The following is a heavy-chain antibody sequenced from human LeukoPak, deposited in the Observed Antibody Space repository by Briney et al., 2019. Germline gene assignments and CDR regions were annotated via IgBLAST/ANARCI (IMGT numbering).Heavy chain of an antibody. V-gene: IGHV3-48*03. Sequence: PGGSLRLSCAASGFTFSSYEMNWVRQAPGKGLEWVSYISSSGSTIYYADSVKGRFTISRDNAKNSLYLQMNSLRAEDTAVYYCARDLGSLSGYYNWFDPWGQGTLVTVSS. D-gene: IGHD3-22*01. CDR2: ISSSGSTI. CDR3: ARDLGSLSGYYNWFDP. J-gene: IGHJ5*02. CDR1: GFTFSSYE.